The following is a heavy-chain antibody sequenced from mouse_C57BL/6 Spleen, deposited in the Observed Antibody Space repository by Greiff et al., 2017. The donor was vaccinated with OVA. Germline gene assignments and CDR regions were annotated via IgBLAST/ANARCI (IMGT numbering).Heavy chain of an antibody. CDR2: ISYDGSN. V-gene: IGHV3-6*01. CDR1: GYSITSGYY. CDR3: AREDYGTQFAY. J-gene: IGHJ3*01. Sequence: EVKLVESGPGLVKPSQSLSLTCSVTGYSITSGYYWNWIRQFPGNKLEWMGYISYDGSNNYNPSLKNRISITRDTSKNQFFLKLNSVTTEDTATYYCAREDYGTQFAYWGQGTLVTVSA. D-gene: IGHD1-1*01.